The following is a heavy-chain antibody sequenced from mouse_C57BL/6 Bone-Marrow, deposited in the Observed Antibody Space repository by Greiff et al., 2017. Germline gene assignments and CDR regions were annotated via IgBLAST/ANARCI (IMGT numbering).Heavy chain of an antibody. V-gene: IGHV1-76*01. CDR2: IYPGSGNT. D-gene: IGHD1-1*01. CDR1: GYTFTDYY. J-gene: IGHJ3*01. CDR3: AREKGFLLRWAY. Sequence: QAQLQQSGAELVRPGASVKLSCKASGYTFTDYYINWVKQRPGQGLEWIARIYPGSGNTYYNEKFKGKATLTAEKSSSTAYMQLSSLTSEDSAVYFCAREKGFLLRWAYWGQGTLVTVSA.